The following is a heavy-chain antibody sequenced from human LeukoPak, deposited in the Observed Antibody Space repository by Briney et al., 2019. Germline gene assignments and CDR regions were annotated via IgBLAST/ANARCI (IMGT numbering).Heavy chain of an antibody. J-gene: IGHJ4*02. V-gene: IGHV3-23*01. CDR2: IGGGGDT. D-gene: IGHD3-16*01. Sequence: GGSLRLSCAASGLTFNNYVMNWVRQAPGKGLEWVSAIGGGGDTDYAGSVKGRFTISRDNSKNTLYLQMNSLRAEDTAVYYCANSKLRLRSPFDYWGQGTLVTVSS. CDR3: ANSKLRLRSPFDY. CDR1: GLTFNNYV.